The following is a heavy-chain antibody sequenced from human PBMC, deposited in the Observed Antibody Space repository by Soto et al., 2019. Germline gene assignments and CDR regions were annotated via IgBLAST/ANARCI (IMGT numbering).Heavy chain of an antibody. CDR1: GFTFISYG. D-gene: IGHD3-3*01. J-gene: IGHJ4*02. CDR2: IWYDGSNK. Sequence: GGSLSLSCAASGFTFISYGMHWVRQAPGKGLEWVAVIWYDGSNKYYADSVKGRFTISRDNSKNTLYLQMNSLRAEDTAVYYCARDQYDFWSRWYYFDYWGQGPLVTVSS. CDR3: ARDQYDFWSRWYYFDY. V-gene: IGHV3-33*01.